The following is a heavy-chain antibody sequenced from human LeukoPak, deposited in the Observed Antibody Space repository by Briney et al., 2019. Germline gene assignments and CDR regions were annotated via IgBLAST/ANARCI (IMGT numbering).Heavy chain of an antibody. J-gene: IGHJ4*02. CDR2: ISGSGGST. Sequence: GGSLRLSCAASGFTFSSYAMSWVRQAPGKGLEWVSAISGSGGSTYYADSVKGRFTISRDNSKNTLYLQMNSLRAEDTAVYYCARVFNYYDSSGQHTLDYWGQGTLVTVSS. V-gene: IGHV3-23*01. CDR3: ARVFNYYDSSGQHTLDY. D-gene: IGHD3-22*01. CDR1: GFTFSSYA.